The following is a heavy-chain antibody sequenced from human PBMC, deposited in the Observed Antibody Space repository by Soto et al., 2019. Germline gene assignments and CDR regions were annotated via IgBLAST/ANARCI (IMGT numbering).Heavy chain of an antibody. Sequence: GGSLRLSCAASGFTFSDYTMHWVRQAPGKGLEWVSLINWDGGSIGYADSVKGRFTISRDNSKNTLWLQVNSLRAEDTAVYYCAKVYDFWSGPVDYWGQGTLVTVSS. V-gene: IGHV3-43*01. J-gene: IGHJ4*02. CDR3: AKVYDFWSGPVDY. D-gene: IGHD3-3*01. CDR1: GFTFSDYT. CDR2: INWDGGSI.